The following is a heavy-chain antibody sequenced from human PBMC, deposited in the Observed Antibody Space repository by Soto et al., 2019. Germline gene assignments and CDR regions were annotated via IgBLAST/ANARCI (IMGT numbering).Heavy chain of an antibody. V-gene: IGHV1-18*01. CDR3: AMMGVVRYDFWSGYLFDWFDP. D-gene: IGHD3-3*01. Sequence: ASVKVSCKASGYTFTSYGISWVRQAPGQGLEWMGWISAYNGNTNYAQKLQGRVTMTTDTSTSTAYMELRSLRSDDTAVYYCAMMGVVRYDFWSGYLFDWFDPWGQGTLVTVS. CDR2: ISAYNGNT. CDR1: GYTFTSYG. J-gene: IGHJ5*02.